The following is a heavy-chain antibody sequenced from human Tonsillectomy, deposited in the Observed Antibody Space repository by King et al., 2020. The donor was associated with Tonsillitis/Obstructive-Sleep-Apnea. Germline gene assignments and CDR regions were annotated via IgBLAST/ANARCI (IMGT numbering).Heavy chain of an antibody. J-gene: IGHJ4*02. D-gene: IGHD7-27*01. CDR2: INPSGGST. Sequence: VQLVDSGAEVKKPGASVKVSCKASGYTFTSDYMHWVRQAPGQGLEWMGIINPSGGSTRYAEKFQARVTMTRDMSTSPVYMDLSSRRSEDTAMYYCARGGTGDLYYLEYWGQGTLVTVSS. CDR3: ARGGTGDLYYLEY. V-gene: IGHV1-46*01. CDR1: GYTFTSDY.